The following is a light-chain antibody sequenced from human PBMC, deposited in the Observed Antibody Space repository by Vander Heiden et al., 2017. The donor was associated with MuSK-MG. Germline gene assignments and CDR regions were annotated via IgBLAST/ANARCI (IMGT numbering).Light chain of an antibody. Sequence: TQVTQSPPSLSASLGDRVTITCRTSQDVGVDFGWYQQKPGKAPKLLIYRISNLESGVPSRFSGAGSGTFFALTITSLQPEDFATYYCRQDKTHPYTFGQGTKMEIK. CDR3: RQDKTHPYT. V-gene: IGKV1-6*02. CDR1: QDVGVD. CDR2: RIS. J-gene: IGKJ2*01.